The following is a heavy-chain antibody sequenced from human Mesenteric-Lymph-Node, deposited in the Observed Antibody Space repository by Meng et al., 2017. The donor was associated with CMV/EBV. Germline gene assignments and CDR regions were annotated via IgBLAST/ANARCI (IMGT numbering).Heavy chain of an antibody. Sequence: GESLKISCAASGFIFSDYGMSWVRQAPGKGLEWLSGISGSGGGTYYAESIKGRFTISRDNSKNTIYLQMNSLRAEDTAVYYCARDAPSVYDFWSGYSKYSYYYYGMDVWGQGTTVTVSS. CDR1: GFIFSDYG. D-gene: IGHD3-3*01. CDR3: ARDAPSVYDFWSGYSKYSYYYYGMDV. J-gene: IGHJ6*02. CDR2: ISGSGGGT. V-gene: IGHV3-23*01.